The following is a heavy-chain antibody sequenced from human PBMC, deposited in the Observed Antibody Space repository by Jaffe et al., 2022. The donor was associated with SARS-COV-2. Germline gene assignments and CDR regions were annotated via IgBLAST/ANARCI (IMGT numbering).Heavy chain of an antibody. CDR1: GYSFTSYW. CDR2: IYPGDSDT. Sequence: EVQLVQSGAEVKKPGESLKISCKGSGYSFTSYWIGWVRQMPGKGLEWMGIIYPGDSDTRYSPSFQGQVTISADKSISTAYLQWSSLKASDTAMYYCARSQVERRWVGERRPYYYYMDVWGKGTTVTVSS. J-gene: IGHJ6*03. V-gene: IGHV5-51*01. D-gene: IGHD1-1*01. CDR3: ARSQVERRWVGERRPYYYYMDV.